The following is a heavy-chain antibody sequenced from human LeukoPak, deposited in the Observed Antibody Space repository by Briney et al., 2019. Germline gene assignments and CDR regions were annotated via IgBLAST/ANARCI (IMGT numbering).Heavy chain of an antibody. CDR3: ARGPLTGDDWFDP. J-gene: IGHJ5*02. V-gene: IGHV6-1*01. CDR1: GDSVSRNSAA. CDR2: TYYRSKWYN. D-gene: IGHD7-27*01. Sequence: SQTLSLTCAISGDSVSRNSAAWNWIRQSPSRGLEWLGRTYYRSKWYNDYAISVKSRITINPDTSKNQFFPQLNSVTPEDTAVYYCARGPLTGDDWFDPWGQGTLVTVSS.